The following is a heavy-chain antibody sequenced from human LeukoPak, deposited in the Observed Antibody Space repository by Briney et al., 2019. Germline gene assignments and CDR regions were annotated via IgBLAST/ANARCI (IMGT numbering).Heavy chain of an antibody. D-gene: IGHD2-2*02. V-gene: IGHV1-8*01. J-gene: IGHJ3*02. Sequence: ASVKVSCKASGYTFTSYDINWVRQATGQGPEWMGWMNPNSGNTGYEQKFQGRVTMTRNTSISTAYMELSSLRSEDTAVYYCASAYCSSTSCYTGTDDAFDIWGQGTMVTVSS. CDR3: ASAYCSSTSCYTGTDDAFDI. CDR2: MNPNSGNT. CDR1: GYTFTSYD.